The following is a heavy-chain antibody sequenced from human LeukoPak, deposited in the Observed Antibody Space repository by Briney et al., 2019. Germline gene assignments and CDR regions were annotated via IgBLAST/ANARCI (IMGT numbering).Heavy chain of an antibody. Sequence: GESLKISCKGSGDSFTRKWIGWVRQMPGKGLEWMAIINPGDSDSRYNPSIQGQVTISADKSINTAYLQWSSLKASDTAMYYCARRVVNNRNWYFDLWGRGTLVTVSS. CDR1: GDSFTRKW. V-gene: IGHV5-51*01. CDR3: ARRVVNNRNWYFDL. J-gene: IGHJ2*01. CDR2: INPGDSDS. D-gene: IGHD4-23*01.